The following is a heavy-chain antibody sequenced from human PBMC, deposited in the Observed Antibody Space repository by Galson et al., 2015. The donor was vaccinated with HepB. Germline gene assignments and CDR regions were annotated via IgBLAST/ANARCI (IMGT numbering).Heavy chain of an antibody. J-gene: IGHJ4*02. CDR1: GFSFTTYN. CDR2: ISGDGKTT. D-gene: IGHD1-1*01. Sequence: SLRLSCAASGFSFTTYNMHWVRQGPVKGLEWLAIISGDGKTTFYADSVRGRFTISRDNSKNTLFLQMHSLRPEGTVVYYCARDFNWNYDYWGQGTLVTVSS. V-gene: IGHV3-30*04. CDR3: ARDFNWNYDY.